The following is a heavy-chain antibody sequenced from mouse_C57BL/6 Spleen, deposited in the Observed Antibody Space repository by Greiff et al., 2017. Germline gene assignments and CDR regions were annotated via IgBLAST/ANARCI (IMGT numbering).Heavy chain of an antibody. V-gene: IGHV2-9*01. CDR2: IWGGGST. CDR1: GFSLTSYG. J-gene: IGHJ4*01. Sequence: VHLVESGPGLVAPSQSLSITCPVSGFSLTSYGVDWVRQPPGKGLGWLGVIWGGGSTNYNSALMSRLSISKDNSKSQVFLKMNSLQTDDTAMYYCAKHSPNHYGSWYAMDYWGQGTSVTVSS. D-gene: IGHD1-1*01. CDR3: AKHSPNHYGSWYAMDY.